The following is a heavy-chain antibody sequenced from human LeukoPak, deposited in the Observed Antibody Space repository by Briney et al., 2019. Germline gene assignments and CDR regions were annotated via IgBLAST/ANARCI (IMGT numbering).Heavy chain of an antibody. V-gene: IGHV3-7*05. Sequence: GGSLTLSCVASGSTFSSYWMSWVRQAPGKGLEWVANIKEDGSEKYYVDSVKGRFTISRDNAKNSLYLQMNSLRAEDTAVYYCARDPSSDAFDIWGQGTMVTVSS. J-gene: IGHJ3*02. CDR1: GSTFSSYW. CDR2: IKEDGSEK. CDR3: ARDPSSDAFDI.